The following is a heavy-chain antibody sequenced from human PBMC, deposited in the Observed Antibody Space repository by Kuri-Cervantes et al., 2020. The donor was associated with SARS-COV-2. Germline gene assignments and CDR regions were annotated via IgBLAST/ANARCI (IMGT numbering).Heavy chain of an antibody. CDR3: VKTLSSDDYDFDS. Sequence: GESLKISCAASGFTFSSYAMSWVRQAPGKGLEWVSLITASGGRTYSADSAKGRFTVSRDNSKNTLYLRMNSLRAEDTAVYYCVKTLSSDDYDFDSWGQGTLVTVSS. J-gene: IGHJ4*02. D-gene: IGHD3-22*01. CDR1: GFTFSSYA. V-gene: IGHV3-23*01. CDR2: ITASGGRT.